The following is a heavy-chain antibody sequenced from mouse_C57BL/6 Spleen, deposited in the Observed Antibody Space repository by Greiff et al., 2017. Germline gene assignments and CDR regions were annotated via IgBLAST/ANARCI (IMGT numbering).Heavy chain of an antibody. CDR2: INPNNGGT. Sequence: VQLKESGPELVKPGASVKMSCKASGYTFPDYNMHWVKQSHGKSLEWIGYINPNNGGTSYNQKFKGKATLTVNKSSSTAYMELRSLTSEDSAVYYCARDDGYSAWFAYWGQGTLVTVSA. CDR1: GYTFPDYN. CDR3: ARDDGYSAWFAY. D-gene: IGHD2-3*01. V-gene: IGHV1-22*01. J-gene: IGHJ3*01.